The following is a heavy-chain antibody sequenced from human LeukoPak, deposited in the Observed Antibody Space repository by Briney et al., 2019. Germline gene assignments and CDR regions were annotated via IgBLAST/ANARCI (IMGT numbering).Heavy chain of an antibody. V-gene: IGHV3-30-3*01. CDR1: GFTFSSYA. D-gene: IGHD6-13*01. J-gene: IGHJ5*02. CDR3: ARKGIAAAGTRFDP. Sequence: GGSLRLSCAASGFTFSSYAMHWVRQAPGKGLEWVAVISYDGSNKYYADSVKGRFTISRDNAKNSLYLQMNSLRAEDTAVYYCARKGIAAAGTRFDPWGQGTLVTVSS. CDR2: ISYDGSNK.